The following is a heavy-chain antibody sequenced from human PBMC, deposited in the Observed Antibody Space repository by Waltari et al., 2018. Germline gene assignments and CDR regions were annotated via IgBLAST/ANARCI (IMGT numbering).Heavy chain of an antibody. V-gene: IGHV3-30*04. CDR3: ARPTTVDAFDI. CDR1: A. D-gene: IGHD4-17*01. Sequence: AMHGVRQAPGKGLEWVAVISYDGSNKYYVDSVKGRFTISRDNSKNTLYLQMNSLRAEDTAVYYCARPTTVDAFDIWGQGTMVTVSS. J-gene: IGHJ3*02. CDR2: ISYDGSNK.